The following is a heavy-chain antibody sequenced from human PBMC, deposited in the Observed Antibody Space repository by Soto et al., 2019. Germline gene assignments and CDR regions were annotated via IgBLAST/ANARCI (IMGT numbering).Heavy chain of an antibody. CDR1: RYTFTSYG. V-gene: IGHV1-18*01. J-gene: IGHJ5*02. CDR3: ARVKLITMVRGVISWFDP. D-gene: IGHD3-10*01. Sequence: SAKVSSKASRYTFTSYGISWPRQAHGQGLEWMGWISAYNGNTNYAQKLQDRVTMTTDTSTSTAYMELRSLRSDDTAVYYCARVKLITMVRGVISWFDPWGQGTLVTVSS. CDR2: ISAYNGNT.